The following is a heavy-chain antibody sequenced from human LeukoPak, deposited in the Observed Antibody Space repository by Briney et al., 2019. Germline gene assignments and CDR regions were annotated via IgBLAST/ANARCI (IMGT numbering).Heavy chain of an antibody. CDR3: ARDRGYSNGPADN. V-gene: IGHV3-33*01. CDR2: IWYDGINK. J-gene: IGHJ4*02. CDR1: GFTFSSYG. D-gene: IGHD6-25*01. Sequence: GRSLRLSCAASGFTFSSYGMHWVCQAPGKGLEWVAVIWYDGINKHYADSVKGRFTISRDNSKNTLDLQMNSLRAEDTAVYHCARDRGYSNGPADNWGQGTLGTVSS.